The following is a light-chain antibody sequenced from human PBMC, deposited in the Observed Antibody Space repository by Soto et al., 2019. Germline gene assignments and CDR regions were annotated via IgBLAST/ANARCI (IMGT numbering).Light chain of an antibody. J-gene: IGLJ1*01. CDR2: DVS. V-gene: IGLV2-14*03. CDR3: SSYTSRSTYV. CDR1: SSDVGGYNY. Sequence: QSALTQPASVSGAPGQSIAISCTGTSSDVGGYNYVSWYQHHPGKAPQLMVYDVSNRPSVVSNRFSGYKSGNTASLTISGLQAEDEADYYCSSYTSRSTYVFGTGTKVTVL.